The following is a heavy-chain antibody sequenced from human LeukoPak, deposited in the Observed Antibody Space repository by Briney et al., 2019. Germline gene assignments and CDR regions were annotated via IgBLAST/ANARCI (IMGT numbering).Heavy chain of an antibody. D-gene: IGHD6-13*01. CDR3: ARRYASSDWYYFDY. V-gene: IGHV5-51*01. J-gene: IGHJ4*02. Sequence: GESLEISCKGSGYTFTSYWIAWVRQMPGKGLEWMGIIYPGDFDTRYSPSFQGQVTISADKSINTAYLQWNSLKASDTAMYYCARRYASSDWYYFDYWGQGTLVTVSS. CDR1: GYTFTSYW. CDR2: IYPGDFDT.